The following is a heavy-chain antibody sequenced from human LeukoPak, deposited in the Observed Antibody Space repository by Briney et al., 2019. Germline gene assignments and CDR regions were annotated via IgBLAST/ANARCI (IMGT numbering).Heavy chain of an antibody. V-gene: IGHV3-30-3*01. CDR2: ISYDGGKI. Sequence: VISYDGGKIYYAESVKARFTISRDNSKSTLYLQINSLRAEDTAVYYCARSYYGSGSYNFDYWGQGTLVTVSS. CDR3: ARSYYGSGSYNFDY. J-gene: IGHJ4*02. D-gene: IGHD3-10*01.